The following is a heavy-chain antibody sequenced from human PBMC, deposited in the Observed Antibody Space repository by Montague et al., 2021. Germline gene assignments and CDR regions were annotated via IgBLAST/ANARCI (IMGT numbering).Heavy chain of an antibody. J-gene: IGHJ6*03. Sequence: SLRLSCPASGFTFSLYAMSWVRQAPGKGLEWVSRINGCGTNTYYADSVKGRFAISRDNSKNTLDLQMNSLRAEDTAVYYCAKDSVSSLAAPYYYYMDVWGKGTTVTVSS. D-gene: IGHD6-13*01. CDR3: AKDSVSSLAAPYYYYMDV. CDR2: INGCGTNT. CDR1: GFTFSLYA. V-gene: IGHV3-23*01.